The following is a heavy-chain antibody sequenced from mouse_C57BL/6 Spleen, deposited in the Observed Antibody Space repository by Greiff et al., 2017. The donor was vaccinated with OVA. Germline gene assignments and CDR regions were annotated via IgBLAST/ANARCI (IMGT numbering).Heavy chain of an antibody. CDR1: GFTFSSYT. Sequence: EVKLQESGGGLVKPGGSLKLSCAASGFTFSSYTMSWVRQTPEKRLEWVATISGGGGNTYYPDSVKGRFTISRDNAKNTLYLQMSSLRSEDTALYYCARHGWDLYYFDYWGQGTTLTVSS. J-gene: IGHJ2*01. CDR2: ISGGGGNT. V-gene: IGHV5-9*01. D-gene: IGHD4-1*01. CDR3: ARHGWDLYYFDY.